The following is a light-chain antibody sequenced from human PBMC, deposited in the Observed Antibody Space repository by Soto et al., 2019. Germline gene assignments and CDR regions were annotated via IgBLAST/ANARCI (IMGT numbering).Light chain of an antibody. J-gene: IGKJ1*01. CDR1: QSFSTW. Sequence: DIQMTQSPSTLSASVGDRVTITCRASQSFSTWLAWYQQKPGKAPKLLIYAASSLESGFPSRFSGSGSGTEFTLTISSLQPDDFATYYCQHYNSYSEAFGQGTKVDIK. CDR3: QHYNSYSEA. CDR2: AAS. V-gene: IGKV1-5*01.